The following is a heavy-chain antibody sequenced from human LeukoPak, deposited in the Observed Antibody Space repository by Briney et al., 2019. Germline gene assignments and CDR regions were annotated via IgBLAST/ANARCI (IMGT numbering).Heavy chain of an antibody. Sequence: GGSLRLSCAPSGFRLSEYWMTWVRHAPGKGRECLGKIKTDGSANYYPESVKGRFTVSRDNAQNSVYFQLNNMRGEDPAIYYCTTDLSHDSIGWGQGTLVTDCS. CDR1: GFRLSEYW. CDR2: IKTDGSAN. CDR3: TTDLSHDSIG. V-gene: IGHV3-7*01. D-gene: IGHD3-22*01. J-gene: IGHJ4*02.